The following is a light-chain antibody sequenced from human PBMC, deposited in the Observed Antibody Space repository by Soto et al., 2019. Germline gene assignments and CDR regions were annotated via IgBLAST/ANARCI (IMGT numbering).Light chain of an antibody. Sequence: EIVLTQSPGTLSLSPGERATLSCISSQSVSRNYLAWYQQNPGQAPRLLIYGASSRATGIPDRFSGSGSGTDFTLTISRLEPEDFAVYYCQQYGSSPWTFGQGTKVDIK. J-gene: IGKJ1*01. CDR3: QQYGSSPWT. V-gene: IGKV3-20*01. CDR2: GAS. CDR1: QSVSRNY.